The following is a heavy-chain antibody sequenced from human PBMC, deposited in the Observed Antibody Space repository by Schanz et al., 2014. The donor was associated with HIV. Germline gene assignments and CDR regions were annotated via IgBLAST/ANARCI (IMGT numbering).Heavy chain of an antibody. J-gene: IGHJ4*02. V-gene: IGHV3-33*08. CDR1: GFTFSSYS. CDR2: IWHDGNNK. CDR3: AWHYFDF. Sequence: VQLVESGGGLVQPGGSLRLSCAASGFTFSSYSMNWVRQAPGKGLEWVAVIWHDGNNKYYADSGKGRTTISRDNSKNTLYLQMNSLRAEDTAVYFCAWHYFDFWGQGTLVTVSS.